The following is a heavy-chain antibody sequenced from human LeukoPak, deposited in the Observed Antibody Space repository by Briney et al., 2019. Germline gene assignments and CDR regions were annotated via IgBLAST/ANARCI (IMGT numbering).Heavy chain of an antibody. J-gene: IGHJ4*02. CDR3: ARIDLGAVAGID. CDR1: GNSFISFA. V-gene: IGHV1-18*01. CDR2: ISAYYGTT. Sequence: SGNSFISFAISWVRQAPGQGLEWMGWISAYYGTTNYAQKFKGRVTMTTDTSTSTVYMELRSLRSDDTAVYYCARIDLGAVAGIDWGQGTLVTVSS. D-gene: IGHD6-19*01.